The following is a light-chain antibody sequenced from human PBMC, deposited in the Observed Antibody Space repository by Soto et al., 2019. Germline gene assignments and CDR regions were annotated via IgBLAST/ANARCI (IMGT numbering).Light chain of an antibody. Sequence: QSALTQPASVFGSPGQSITISCTGTSSDVGSYNLVSWYQQQPGKAPKLMVYEVSKRPSGVSNRFSGSKSGNTASLTISGLQAEDEADYYCCSYAGSGTFVFGTGTKLTVL. CDR2: EVS. CDR1: SSDVGSYNL. CDR3: CSYAGSGTFV. V-gene: IGLV2-23*02. J-gene: IGLJ1*01.